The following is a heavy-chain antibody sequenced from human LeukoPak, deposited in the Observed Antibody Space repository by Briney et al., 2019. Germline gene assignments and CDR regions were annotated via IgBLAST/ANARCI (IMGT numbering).Heavy chain of an antibody. J-gene: IGHJ5*02. V-gene: IGHV4-31*03. CDR2: IYYSGST. D-gene: IGHD2-2*01. Sequence: SETPSLTCTVSGGSISSGGYYWSWIRQHPGKGLEWIGYIYYSGSTYYNPSLKSRVTISVDTSKNQFSLKLSSVTAADTAVYYCARVVVPAARWFDPWGQGTLVTVSS. CDR1: GGSISSGGYY. CDR3: ARVVVPAARWFDP.